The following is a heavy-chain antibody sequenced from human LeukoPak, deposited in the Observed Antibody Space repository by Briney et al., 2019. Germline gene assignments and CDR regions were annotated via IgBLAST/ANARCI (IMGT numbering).Heavy chain of an antibody. D-gene: IGHD4-23*01. CDR2: IYYSGST. CDR3: ARVVVTPANWFDP. V-gene: IGHV4-59*01. CDR1: GGSISSYY. J-gene: IGHJ5*02. Sequence: SETLSLTCTVSGGSISSYYWSWIRQPPGRGLEWIGYIYYSGSTNYNLSLKSRVTISVDTSKNQFSLKLCSVTAADTAVYYCARVVVTPANWFDPWGQGTLVTVSS.